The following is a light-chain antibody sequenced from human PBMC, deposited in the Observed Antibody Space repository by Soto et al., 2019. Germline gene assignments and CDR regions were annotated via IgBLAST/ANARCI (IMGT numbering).Light chain of an antibody. J-gene: IGKJ3*01. V-gene: IGKV3-11*01. CDR1: QSVSNNY. CDR2: EAS. CDR3: QQHINWPPLT. Sequence: EIVLTQSPGTLSLSPGERATLSCRASQSVSNNYLAWYQQKPGQAPRLLIYEASNRATGIPARFSGSGSGADFTLTISSLEPEDFALYYCQQHINWPPLTFGPGTKVDIK.